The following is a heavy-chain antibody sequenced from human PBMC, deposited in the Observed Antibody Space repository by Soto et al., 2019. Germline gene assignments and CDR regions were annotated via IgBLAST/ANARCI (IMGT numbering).Heavy chain of an antibody. CDR2: ISNTGSTT. CDR1: GFTFSDSY. D-gene: IGHD6-19*01. V-gene: IGHV3-11*01. CDR3: ARGRGSAWSFDY. Sequence: QVQVVESGGGLVKPGGSLRLSCAASGFTFSDSYMSWTRQAPGKGLEWVSYISNTGSTTNYADSVKGRFAISRDNTKNSLYLQMDSLRAEDTAVYYCARGRGSAWSFDYWGQGTLVTVSS. J-gene: IGHJ4*02.